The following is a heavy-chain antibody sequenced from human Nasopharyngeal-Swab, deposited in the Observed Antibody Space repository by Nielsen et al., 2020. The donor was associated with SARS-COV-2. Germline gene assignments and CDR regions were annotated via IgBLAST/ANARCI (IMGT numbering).Heavy chain of an antibody. CDR3: AGYCSSTSCYKDDAFDI. V-gene: IGHV4-30-2*01. CDR1: GGSISSGGYS. CDR2: IYRSGST. Sequence: SETLSLTCAVSGGSISSGGYSWSWIRQPPGKGLEWIGYIYRSGSTYYNPSLKSRVTISVDRSKNQFSLKLSSVTAADTAVYYCAGYCSSTSCYKDDAFDIWGQGTMVTVPS. J-gene: IGHJ3*02. D-gene: IGHD2-2*03.